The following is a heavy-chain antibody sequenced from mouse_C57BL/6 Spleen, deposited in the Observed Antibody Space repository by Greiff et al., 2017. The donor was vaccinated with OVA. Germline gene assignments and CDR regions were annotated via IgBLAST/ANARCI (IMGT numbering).Heavy chain of an antibody. CDR2: IYPGDGDT. Sequence: VQLQQSGPELVKPGASVKISCKASGYAFSSSWMNWVKQRPGKGLEWIGRIYPGDGDTNYNGKFKGKATLTADKSSSTAYMQLSSLTSEDSAVYFCAREALWYFDVWGTGTTVTVSS. D-gene: IGHD3-2*02. J-gene: IGHJ1*03. V-gene: IGHV1-82*01. CDR1: GYAFSSSW. CDR3: AREALWYFDV.